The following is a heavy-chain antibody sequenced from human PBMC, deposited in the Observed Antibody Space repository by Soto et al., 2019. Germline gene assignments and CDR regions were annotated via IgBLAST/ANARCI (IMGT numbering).Heavy chain of an antibody. CDR2: IIPIFGTA. J-gene: IGHJ5*02. Sequence: SVKVSCKASGGTFSSYAIIWVRQAPGQGLEWMGGIIPIFGTANYAQKFQGRVTITADESTSTAYMELSSLRSEDTAVYYCARDMLYYYDSSGYSWFDPWGQGTLVTVSS. V-gene: IGHV1-69*13. D-gene: IGHD3-22*01. CDR1: GGTFSSYA. CDR3: ARDMLYYYDSSGYSWFDP.